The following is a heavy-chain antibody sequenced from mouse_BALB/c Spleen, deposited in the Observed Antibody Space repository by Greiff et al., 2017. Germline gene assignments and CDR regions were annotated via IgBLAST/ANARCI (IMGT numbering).Heavy chain of an antibody. D-gene: IGHD1-2*01. CDR3: ARALLRYFDV. CDR2: ISSGGST. J-gene: IGHJ1*01. Sequence: EVHLVESGGGLVKPGGSLKLSCAASGFTFSSYAMSWVRQTPEKRLEWVASISSGGSTYYPDSVKGRFTISRDNARNILYLQMSSLRSEDTAMYYCARALLRYFDVWGAGTTVTVSS. V-gene: IGHV5-6-5*01. CDR1: GFTFSSYA.